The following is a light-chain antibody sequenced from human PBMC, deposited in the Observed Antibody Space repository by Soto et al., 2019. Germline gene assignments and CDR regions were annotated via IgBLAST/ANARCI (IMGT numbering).Light chain of an antibody. Sequence: EMVLTQSPATLPLSPGERATLSCGASQSVSSSYLAWYQQKPGLAPRLLIYDASSRATGIPDRFSGRGSGTDFTFSISSLVPEDVAEYDCQQYGSSPPLAFGGGTKVVIK. CDR1: QSVSSSY. J-gene: IGKJ4*01. CDR2: DAS. V-gene: IGKV3D-20*01. CDR3: QQYGSSPPLA.